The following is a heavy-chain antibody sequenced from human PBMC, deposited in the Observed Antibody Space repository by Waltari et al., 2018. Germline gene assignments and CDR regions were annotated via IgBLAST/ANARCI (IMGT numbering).Heavy chain of an antibody. V-gene: IGHV4-39*07. Sequence: QLQLQESGPGLVKPSETLSLTCTVSGGSISSSSYSRGWIRQPPGKGLEWIGSIYYSGSTYYNPSLKSRVTISVDTSKNQFSLKLSSVTAADTAVYYCAKGAVAGPNWYFDLWGRGTLVTVSS. CDR1: GGSISSSSYS. CDR3: AKGAVAGPNWYFDL. CDR2: IYYSGST. J-gene: IGHJ2*01. D-gene: IGHD6-19*01.